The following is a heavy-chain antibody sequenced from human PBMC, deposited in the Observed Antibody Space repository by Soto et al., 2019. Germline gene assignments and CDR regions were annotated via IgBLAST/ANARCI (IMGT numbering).Heavy chain of an antibody. CDR1: GYTFTDYY. J-gene: IGHJ4*02. CDR2: INPNSGGT. Sequence: ASVKVSCKASGYTFTDYYMHWVRQAPGQGLEWMGWINPNSGGTNYAQKFQGRVTMTRETSINTAYMDLSRLRSDDTAVYYWARASGSDNLLLDYWGQGTLVPVSS. D-gene: IGHD5-12*01. CDR3: ARASGSDNLLLDY. V-gene: IGHV1-2*02.